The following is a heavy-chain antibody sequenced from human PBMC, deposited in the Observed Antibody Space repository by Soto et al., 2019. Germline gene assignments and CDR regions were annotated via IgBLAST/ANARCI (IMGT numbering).Heavy chain of an antibody. V-gene: IGHV3-30-3*01. J-gene: IGHJ4*02. D-gene: IGHD1-26*01. CDR1: GFTFSSYA. Sequence: GGSLRLSCAASGFTFSSYAMHWVRQAPGKGLEWVAVISYDGSNKYYADSVKGRFTISRDNSKNTLYLQMNSLRAEDTAVYYCAREDLSGSSILDYWGQGTLVTVSS. CDR2: ISYDGSNK. CDR3: AREDLSGSSILDY.